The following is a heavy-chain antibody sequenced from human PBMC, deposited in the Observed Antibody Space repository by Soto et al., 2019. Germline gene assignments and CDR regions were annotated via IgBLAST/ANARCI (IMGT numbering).Heavy chain of an antibody. CDR2: IFLDDSDT. CDR1: GYSSTKYW. Sequence: GESLKISCKGSGYSSTKYWIGWVRQMPGKGLEWVGIIFLDDSDTRYSPSFEGQVTISADKSITTAYLQWTVLKASDSAMYYCARQRTGNGFYDYWGQGTLVTVSS. V-gene: IGHV5-51*01. J-gene: IGHJ4*02. CDR3: ARQRTGNGFYDY. D-gene: IGHD3-22*01.